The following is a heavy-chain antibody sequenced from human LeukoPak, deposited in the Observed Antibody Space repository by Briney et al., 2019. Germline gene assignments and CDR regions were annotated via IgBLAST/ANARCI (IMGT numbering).Heavy chain of an antibody. CDR3: ARLAGTQYDYAPPDI. CDR2: INPNSGDT. V-gene: IGHV1-2*06. CDR1: GYTFTGYY. D-gene: IGHD3-16*01. J-gene: IGHJ3*02. Sequence: ASVTVSCKASGYTFTGYYMHWVRQAPGQGLEWMGRINPNSGDTNYAQKFQGRVTMTRDTSNSTAYMELSRLRSDDTAVYYCARLAGTQYDYAPPDIWGQGTMVTVSS.